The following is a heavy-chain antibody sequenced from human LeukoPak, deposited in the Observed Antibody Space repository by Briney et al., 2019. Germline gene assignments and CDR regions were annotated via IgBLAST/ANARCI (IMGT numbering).Heavy chain of an antibody. Sequence: GGSLRLSCAASGFSFSYYWMYWVRQGSGKVPVWVSRIIGDGTRTDYADSVKGRFTISRDNAKSTLYLQMNSLTVGDTAVYYCLRVDDTNGHNWFDPWGQGTLVTVSS. CDR1: GFSFSYYW. J-gene: IGHJ5*02. CDR3: LRVDDTNGHNWFDP. D-gene: IGHD2-8*01. V-gene: IGHV3-74*01. CDR2: IIGDGTRT.